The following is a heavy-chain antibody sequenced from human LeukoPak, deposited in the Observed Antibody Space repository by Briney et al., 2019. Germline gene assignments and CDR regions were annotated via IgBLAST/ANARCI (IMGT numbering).Heavy chain of an antibody. CDR3: ARDYYFDSSGYPLDY. J-gene: IGHJ4*02. V-gene: IGHV3-48*04. Sequence: GGSLRLSCTASGFNFNTYSMNWVRQAPGKGLESVSYISSSSSIIYYADSVKGRFTISRDNAKNSLYLQMNSLRAEDTAVYYCARDYYFDSSGYPLDYWGQGTLVTVSS. D-gene: IGHD3-22*01. CDR1: GFNFNTYS. CDR2: ISSSSSII.